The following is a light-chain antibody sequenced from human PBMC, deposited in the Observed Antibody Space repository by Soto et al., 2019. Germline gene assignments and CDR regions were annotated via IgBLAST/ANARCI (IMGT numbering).Light chain of an antibody. CDR1: QSISRY. V-gene: IGKV1-39*01. J-gene: IGKJ4*01. Sequence: DIPRTQSPSSLSTSVGDRGTITCRASQSISRYLNWYQQKPGKAPKIXIYAASSLPSGVPSRFSGSGSGTDFTLTISSLQPEDSATYYCQQSYSSMVSFGGGTKV. CDR3: QQSYSSMVS. CDR2: AAS.